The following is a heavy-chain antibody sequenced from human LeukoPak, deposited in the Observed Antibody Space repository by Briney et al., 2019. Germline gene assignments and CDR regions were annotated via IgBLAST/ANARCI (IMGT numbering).Heavy chain of an antibody. CDR1: GFTFSSYA. J-gene: IGHJ3*02. Sequence: GWSLRLSCAASGFTFSSYAMSWVRQAPGKGLEWVSVIYSGGSTYYADSVKGRFTISRDNSKNTLYLQMNSLRAEDTAVYYCARIEYKSSSSWYPDAFDIWGQGTMVTVSS. V-gene: IGHV3-53*01. CDR2: IYSGGST. D-gene: IGHD6-13*01. CDR3: ARIEYKSSSSWYPDAFDI.